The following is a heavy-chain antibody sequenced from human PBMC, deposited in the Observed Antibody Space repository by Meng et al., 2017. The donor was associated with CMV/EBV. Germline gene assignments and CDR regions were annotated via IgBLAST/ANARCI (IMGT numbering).Heavy chain of an antibody. D-gene: IGHD2-2*01. J-gene: IGHJ6*02. V-gene: IGHV3-53*01. Sequence: GESLKISCAASGFTVSSNYMSWVRQAPGKGLEWVSVIYSGGSTYYADSVKGRFTISRDNSKNTLYLQMNSLRAEDTAVYYCARDSVVVPAAPDYYGMDVWGQGITVTVSS. CDR1: GFTVSSNY. CDR3: ARDSVVVPAAPDYYGMDV. CDR2: IYSGGST.